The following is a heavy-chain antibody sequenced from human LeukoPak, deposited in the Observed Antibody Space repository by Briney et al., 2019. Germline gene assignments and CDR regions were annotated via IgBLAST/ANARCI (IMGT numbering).Heavy chain of an antibody. CDR2: IIPIFGTA. CDR3: ARDPRPTYYDFWSGHPFDP. Sequence: SVKVSCKASGGTFSSYAISWVRQAPGQGLEWMGGIIPIFGTATYAQKFQGRVTITADESTSTAYMELSSLRSEDTAVYYCARDPRPTYYDFWSGHPFDPWGQGTLVTVSS. D-gene: IGHD3-3*01. CDR1: GGTFSSYA. J-gene: IGHJ5*02. V-gene: IGHV1-69*13.